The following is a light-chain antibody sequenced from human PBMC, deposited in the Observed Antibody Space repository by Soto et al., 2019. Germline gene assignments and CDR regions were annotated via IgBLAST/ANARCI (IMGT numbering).Light chain of an antibody. Sequence: QSVLTQPASVSGSPGQSITISCTGTSSDVGNYKYVSWYQQHPGKAPKLMIYEVSNRPSGVSNRFSGSKSGSTASLTISGLQAEDEADYYCCSNAAGSTYVFGTGTKVTVL. CDR1: SSDVGNYKY. J-gene: IGLJ1*01. V-gene: IGLV2-23*02. CDR2: EVS. CDR3: CSNAAGSTYV.